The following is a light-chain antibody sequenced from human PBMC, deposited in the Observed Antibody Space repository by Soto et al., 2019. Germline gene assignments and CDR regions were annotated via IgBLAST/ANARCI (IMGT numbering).Light chain of an antibody. Sequence: QTVVTQEPSFSVSPGGTVTLTCGLSSGSVSTSYYPSWYQQTPGQAPRTLIYSTNTPSSGVPDLFSGSILGNKAALTITGAQADDESDYYCVLYMGSGSWVFGGGTKVTVL. CDR1: SGSVSTSYY. V-gene: IGLV8-61*01. J-gene: IGLJ3*02. CDR3: VLYMGSGSWV. CDR2: STN.